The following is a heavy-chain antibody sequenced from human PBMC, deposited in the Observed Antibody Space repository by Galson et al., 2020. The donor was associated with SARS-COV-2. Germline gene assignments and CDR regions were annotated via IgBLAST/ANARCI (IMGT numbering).Heavy chain of an antibody. CDR1: GFTVSSNY. CDR2: IYSGGST. D-gene: IGHD6-13*01. V-gene: IGHV3-66*01. CDR3: ARTSAGYSSSWSNYYFDY. Sequence: GESLKISCAASGFTVSSNYMSWVRQAPGKGLEWVSVIYSGGSTYYADSVKGRFTISRDNSKNTLYLQMNSLRAEDTAVYYCARTSAGYSSSWSNYYFDYWGQGTLVTVSS. J-gene: IGHJ4*02.